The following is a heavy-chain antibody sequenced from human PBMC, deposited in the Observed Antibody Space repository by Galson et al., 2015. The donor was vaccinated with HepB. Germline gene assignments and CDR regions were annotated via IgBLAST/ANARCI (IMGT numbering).Heavy chain of an antibody. CDR2: IYYSGNT. CDR1: GGSTSSSSYY. D-gene: IGHD4-11*01. J-gene: IGHJ5*02. CDR3: ARLTTVTSGGWFDP. V-gene: IGHV4-39*01. Sequence: SETLSLTCTVSGGSTSSSSYYWAWIRQPPGKELEWIGSIYYSGNTYYNPSLKSRVTISVDTSKNQFSLKLSSVTAADTTVYYCARLTTVTSGGWFDPWGQGILVTVST.